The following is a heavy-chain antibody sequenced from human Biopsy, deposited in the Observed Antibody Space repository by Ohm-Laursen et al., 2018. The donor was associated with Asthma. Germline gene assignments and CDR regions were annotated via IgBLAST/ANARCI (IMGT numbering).Heavy chain of an antibody. D-gene: IGHD3-3*01. CDR3: ARMITIFGVVSRGMDV. J-gene: IGHJ6*02. V-gene: IGHV3-30-3*01. CDR1: GFTFSSYA. CDR2: ISYDGSNK. Sequence: SLRLSCAASGFTFSSYAMHWVRQAPGKGLEWVAVISYDGSNKYYADSVKGRFTISRDNAKNSLYLQMNSLRDEDTAVYYCARMITIFGVVSRGMDVWGRGTTVTVSS.